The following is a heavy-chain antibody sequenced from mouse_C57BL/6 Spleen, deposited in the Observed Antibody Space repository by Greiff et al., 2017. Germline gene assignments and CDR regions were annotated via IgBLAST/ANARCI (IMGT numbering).Heavy chain of an antibody. J-gene: IGHJ3*01. Sequence: QVQLQQSGAELARPGASVKLSCKASGYTFTSYGISWVKQRTGQGLEWIGEIYPRSGNTYYNEKFKGKATLTADKSSSTAYMELRSLTSEDSAVYFCELLLRYAYWGQGTLVTVSA. V-gene: IGHV1-81*01. CDR2: IYPRSGNT. D-gene: IGHD1-1*01. CDR3: ELLLRYAY. CDR1: GYTFTSYG.